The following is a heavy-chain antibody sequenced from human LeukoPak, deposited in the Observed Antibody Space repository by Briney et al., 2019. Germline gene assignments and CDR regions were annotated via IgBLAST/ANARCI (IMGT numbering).Heavy chain of an antibody. CDR3: ARVGREVTPVYFDN. V-gene: IGHV3-48*03. CDR1: GFSFSTYE. Sequence: PGGSLRRYCVASGFSFSTYEMNWVRQAPGKGLEWVAYISTSGSSVYYADSLKGRFTVSIDNAKSSLFLQVDSLTVADTAVYYCARVGREVTPVYFDNSGQRTLVAVSS. D-gene: IGHD4-11*01. CDR2: ISTSGSSV. J-gene: IGHJ4*02.